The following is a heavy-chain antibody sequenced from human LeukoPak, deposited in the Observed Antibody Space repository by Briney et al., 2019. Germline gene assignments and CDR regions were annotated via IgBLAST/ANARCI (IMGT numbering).Heavy chain of an antibody. CDR2: IYYSGST. Sequence: SETLSLTCTVSGGSISSGGYYWSWIRQHPGKGLEWIGYIYYSGSTYYNPSLKSRVTISVDTSKNQFSLKLSSVTAADTAVYYCAEGGSSSPDYWGQGTLVTVSS. D-gene: IGHD6-6*01. CDR1: GGSISSGGYY. V-gene: IGHV4-31*03. CDR3: AEGGSSSPDY. J-gene: IGHJ4*02.